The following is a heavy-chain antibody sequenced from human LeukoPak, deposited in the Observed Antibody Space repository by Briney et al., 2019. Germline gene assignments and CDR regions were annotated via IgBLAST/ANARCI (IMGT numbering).Heavy chain of an antibody. D-gene: IGHD6-13*01. Sequence: PGGSLRLSCAVSGFTFSSYAMTWVRQAPGKGLEWVSYISSSSSTIYYADSVKGRFTISRDNAKNSLYLQMNSLRAEDTAVYYCASSGAAGTLFDAFDIWGQGTMVTVSS. CDR2: ISSSSSTI. V-gene: IGHV3-48*04. CDR1: GFTFSSYA. J-gene: IGHJ3*02. CDR3: ASSGAAGTLFDAFDI.